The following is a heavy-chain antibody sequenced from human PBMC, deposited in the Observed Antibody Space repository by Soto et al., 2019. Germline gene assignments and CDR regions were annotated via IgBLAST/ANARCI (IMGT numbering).Heavy chain of an antibody. V-gene: IGHV4-34*01. Sequence: SETLSLTCAVYGGSCSGYYWSWIRQPPGKGLEWIGEINHSGSTNYNPSLKSRVTISVDTSKNQFSLKLSSVTAADTAVYYCARCYGSGYNWFAPWGQRTLVTVSS. CDR3: ARCYGSGYNWFAP. J-gene: IGHJ5*02. CDR1: GGSCSGYY. D-gene: IGHD3-10*01. CDR2: INHSGST.